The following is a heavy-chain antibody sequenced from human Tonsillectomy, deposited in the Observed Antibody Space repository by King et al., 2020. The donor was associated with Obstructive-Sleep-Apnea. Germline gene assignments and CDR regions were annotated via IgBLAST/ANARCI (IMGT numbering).Heavy chain of an antibody. CDR2: INLGGST. V-gene: IGHV4-34*01. D-gene: IGHD2-15*01. CDR1: GGSFSGYY. J-gene: IGHJ6*02. CDR3: ARGRSEIVVVVAGSLGHYYGMDV. Sequence: VQLQQWGAGLLKPSETLSLTCAVYGGSFSGYYWSWIRQPPGKGLEWIGEINLGGSTKYNPSLKSRVTMSVDTSKNQFSLKVSSVTAADTAVYYCARGRSEIVVVVAGSLGHYYGMDVWGQGTTVTVSS.